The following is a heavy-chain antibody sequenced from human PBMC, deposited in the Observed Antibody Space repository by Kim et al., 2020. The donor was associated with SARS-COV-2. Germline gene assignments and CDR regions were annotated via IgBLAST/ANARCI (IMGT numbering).Heavy chain of an antibody. CDR3: ARVNGGSYASDY. D-gene: IGHD1-26*01. Sequence: YADSVKGRFTISRDNAKNSLYLQMNSLRAEDTAVYYCARVNGGSYASDYWGQGTLVTVSS. J-gene: IGHJ4*02. V-gene: IGHV3-21*01.